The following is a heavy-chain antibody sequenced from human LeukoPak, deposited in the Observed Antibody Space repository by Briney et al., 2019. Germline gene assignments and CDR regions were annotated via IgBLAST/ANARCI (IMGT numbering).Heavy chain of an antibody. V-gene: IGHV3-23*01. D-gene: IGHD2-8*01. CDR1: GLIFSNYA. CDR2: ITGNSGTT. Sequence: GGSLRLXCAASGLIFSNYAMTWVRQAPGKGLEWVSSITGNSGTTKYADSVRGRFTMSRDNSRNTLYLQMDSLRAEDTAVYYCAKAPNGDYIGAFDAWGQGTMVIVSS. CDR3: AKAPNGDYIGAFDA. J-gene: IGHJ3*01.